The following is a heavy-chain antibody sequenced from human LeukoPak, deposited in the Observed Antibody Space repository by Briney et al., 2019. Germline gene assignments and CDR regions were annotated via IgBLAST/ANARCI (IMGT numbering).Heavy chain of an antibody. CDR1: GFTFNTYW. Sequence: GGSLRLSCAASGFTFNTYWIHWVRQAPGKGLVWVSRISTDGTTTTYADSVKGRFTIARDNAKSTVYLQMNDLRAEDTALYYCARGTYPLDYWGQGTLVTVSS. CDR3: ARGTYPLDY. V-gene: IGHV3-74*01. J-gene: IGHJ4*02. CDR2: ISTDGTTT. D-gene: IGHD2-21*01.